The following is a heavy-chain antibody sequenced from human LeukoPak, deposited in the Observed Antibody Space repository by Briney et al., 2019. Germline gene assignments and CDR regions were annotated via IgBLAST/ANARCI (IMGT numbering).Heavy chain of an antibody. Sequence: SVKVSCKASGGTFSSYAISWVRQAPGQGLEWMGGIIPIFGTANYAQKFQGRVTITADESTSTAYMELSSLRSEDTAVYYCARHSGYDYYYYYGMDVWGQGTTVTASS. J-gene: IGHJ6*02. CDR1: GGTFSSYA. D-gene: IGHD5-12*01. V-gene: IGHV1-69*13. CDR3: ARHSGYDYYYYYGMDV. CDR2: IIPIFGTA.